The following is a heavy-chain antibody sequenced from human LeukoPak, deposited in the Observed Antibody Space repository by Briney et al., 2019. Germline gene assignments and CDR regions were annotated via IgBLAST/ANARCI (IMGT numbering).Heavy chain of an antibody. J-gene: IGHJ4*02. Sequence: SETLSLTXTVSGGSISSGSYYWSWIRQPAGKGLEWIGRIYTSGSTNYNPSLKSRVTISVDASKNQFSLKLSSVTAADTAVYYCARGTTSIPDYWGQGTLVTVSS. D-gene: IGHD1/OR15-1a*01. CDR3: ARGTTSIPDY. CDR2: IYTSGST. V-gene: IGHV4-61*02. CDR1: GGSISSGSYY.